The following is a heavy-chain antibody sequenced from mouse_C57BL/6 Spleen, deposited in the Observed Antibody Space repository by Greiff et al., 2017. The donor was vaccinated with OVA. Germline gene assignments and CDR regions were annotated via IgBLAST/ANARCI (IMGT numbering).Heavy chain of an antibody. V-gene: IGHV1-69*01. CDR2: IDPSDSYT. J-gene: IGHJ2*01. CDR3: ARGGSSYH. CDR1: GYTFTSYW. D-gene: IGHD1-1*01. Sequence: QVQLQQSGAELVMPGASVKLSCKASGYTFTSYWMHWVKQRPGQGLEWIGEIDPSDSYTNYNQKFKGKSTLTVDKSSSTAYMQLSSLTYEDSAVYYCARGGSSYHWGQGTTLTVSS.